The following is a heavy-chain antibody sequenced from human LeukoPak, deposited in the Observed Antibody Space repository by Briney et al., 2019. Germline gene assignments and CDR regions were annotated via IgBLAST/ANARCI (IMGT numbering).Heavy chain of an antibody. CDR1: GFTFSNAW. CDR2: IKSKTDGGTT. J-gene: IGHJ4*02. D-gene: IGHD3-22*01. V-gene: IGHV3-15*01. CDR3: TTDAYYYDSSGYSLCDY. Sequence: PGGSLRLSCAASGFTFSNAWMSWVLQPPGKGLEWVVRIKSKTDGGTTDYAAPVKGRFTISRDDSKNTLYLQMNSLKTEDTAVYYCTTDAYYYDSSGYSLCDYWGQGTLVTVSS.